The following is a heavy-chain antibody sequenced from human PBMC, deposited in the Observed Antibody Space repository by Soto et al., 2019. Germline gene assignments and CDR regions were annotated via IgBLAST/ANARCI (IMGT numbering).Heavy chain of an antibody. D-gene: IGHD6-19*01. CDR3: AKDQSSGWGLDH. Sequence: SETLSLTCAVSGGSISSSNWWSWVRQPPGKGLEWIGEIYHSGSTKYNPSLKSRVTISVDKSKDQFSLKLSSVTAADTAVYYCAKDQSSGWGLDHWGQGTPVTVSS. CDR1: GGSISSSNW. J-gene: IGHJ4*02. V-gene: IGHV4-4*02. CDR2: IYHSGST.